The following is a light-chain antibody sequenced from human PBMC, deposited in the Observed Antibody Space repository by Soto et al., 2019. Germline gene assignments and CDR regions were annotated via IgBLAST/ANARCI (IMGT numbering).Light chain of an antibody. J-gene: IGLJ1*01. CDR1: SSDVGGYNS. CDR3: SSYTSRSTDV. V-gene: IGLV2-14*03. Sequence: QSALTQPASVSGSPGQSITISCTGTSSDVGGYNSVSWYQQHPGKAPKLMIYNVSNRPSGISNRFSGSKSGNTASLTISGLQAEDEADYYCSSYTSRSTDVFGTGTKVTVL. CDR2: NVS.